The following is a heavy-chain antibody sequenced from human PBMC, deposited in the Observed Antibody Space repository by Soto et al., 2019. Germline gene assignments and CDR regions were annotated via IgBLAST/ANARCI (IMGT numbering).Heavy chain of an antibody. Sequence: ASVKVSCKASGGTFSSYAISWVRQAPGQGLEWMGGIIPSFGTTNYAQKFQGRVTITTDTSTSTAYMELSSLRSEDTAVYYCARDRRWVGGYYYDSSGYYDAFDIWGQGTMVTVSS. CDR1: GGTFSSYA. CDR3: ARDRRWVGGYYYDSSGYYDAFDI. J-gene: IGHJ3*02. V-gene: IGHV1-69*05. D-gene: IGHD3-22*01. CDR2: IIPSFGTT.